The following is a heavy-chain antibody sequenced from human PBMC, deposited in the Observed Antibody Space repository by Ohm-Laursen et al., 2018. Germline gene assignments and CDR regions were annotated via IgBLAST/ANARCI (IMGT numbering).Heavy chain of an antibody. D-gene: IGHD2-2*01. Sequence: QTLSLTCAVSGSSISGYYWSWIRQPPGRGLEWIAYIFHNGNAVYNPSLKNRVTISVDTSRNQFSLKLSSVTASDTAVYYCARQVPAATRGRFDNWGQGTLVTVSS. CDR1: GSSISGYY. J-gene: IGHJ5*02. CDR2: IFHNGNA. CDR3: ARQVPAATRGRFDN. V-gene: IGHV4-59*01.